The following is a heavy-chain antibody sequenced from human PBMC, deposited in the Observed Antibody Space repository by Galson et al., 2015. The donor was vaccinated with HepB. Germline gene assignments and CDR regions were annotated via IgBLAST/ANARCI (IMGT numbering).Heavy chain of an antibody. CDR3: ARESPKGLMVYAPDY. CDR1: GYTFTSYY. V-gene: IGHV1-46*01. CDR2: INPSGGST. Sequence: SVKVSCKASGYTFTSYYMHWVRQAPGQGLEWMGIINPSGGSTSYAQKFQGRVTMTRDTSTSTVYMELSSLRSEDTAVYYCARESPKGLMVYAPDYWGQGTLVTVSS. J-gene: IGHJ4*02. D-gene: IGHD2-8*01.